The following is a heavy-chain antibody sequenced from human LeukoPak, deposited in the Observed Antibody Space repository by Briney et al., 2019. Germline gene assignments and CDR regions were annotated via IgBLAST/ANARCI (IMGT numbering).Heavy chain of an antibody. D-gene: IGHD6-13*01. V-gene: IGHV1-2*06. J-gene: IGHJ4*02. CDR1: GYTFTGYY. CDR2: INPNSGGT. Sequence: ASVNVSCKASGYTFTGYYMHWVRQAPGQGLEWMGRINPNSGGTNYAQKFQGKVTMTRDTSISTAYMELSRLRSDDTAVYYCAREGWRLIAAAGTSALWGQGTLVTVSS. CDR3: AREGWRLIAAAGTSAL.